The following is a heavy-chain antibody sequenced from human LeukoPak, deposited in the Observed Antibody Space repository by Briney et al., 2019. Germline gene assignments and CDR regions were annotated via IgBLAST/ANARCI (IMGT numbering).Heavy chain of an antibody. CDR3: AGGSKRSYGEFDY. Sequence: ASVKVSCKASGYTFTGYYMHWVRQAPGQGLEWMEWINPNSGGTNYAQKFQGWVTMTRDTSISTAYMELSRLRSDDTAVYYCAGGSKRSYGEFDYWGQGTLVTVSS. CDR2: INPNSGGT. J-gene: IGHJ4*02. D-gene: IGHD5-18*01. CDR1: GYTFTGYY. V-gene: IGHV1-2*04.